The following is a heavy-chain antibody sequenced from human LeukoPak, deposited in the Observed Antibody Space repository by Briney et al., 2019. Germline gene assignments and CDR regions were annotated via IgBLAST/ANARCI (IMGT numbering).Heavy chain of an antibody. J-gene: IGHJ5*02. Sequence: SETLSLTCIVAGGSISSSIYYWGWIRQPPGKGLEWIESIYHSGSTYYNPSLKSRVTISVDTSKNQFSLKLSSVPAADTAVYYCARAGNRVGSPFDPWGQGTLVTVSS. V-gene: IGHV4-39*07. CDR1: GGSISSSIYY. CDR3: ARAGNRVGSPFDP. D-gene: IGHD1-14*01. CDR2: IYHSGST.